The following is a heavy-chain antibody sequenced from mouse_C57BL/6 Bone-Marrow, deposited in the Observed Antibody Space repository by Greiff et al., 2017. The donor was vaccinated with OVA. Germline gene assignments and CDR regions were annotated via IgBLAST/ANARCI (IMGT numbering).Heavy chain of an antibody. CDR2: ISSGSSTI. J-gene: IGHJ3*01. Sequence: EVQLVESGGGLVKPGGSLKLSCAASGFTFSDYGMHWVRQAPEKGLEWVAYISSGSSTIYYADTVKGRFTSSRDNAKNTLFLQMTSLRSEDTAMYYCARDHYYGSVWFAYWGQGTLVTVSA. D-gene: IGHD1-1*01. CDR1: GFTFSDYG. CDR3: ARDHYYGSVWFAY. V-gene: IGHV5-17*01.